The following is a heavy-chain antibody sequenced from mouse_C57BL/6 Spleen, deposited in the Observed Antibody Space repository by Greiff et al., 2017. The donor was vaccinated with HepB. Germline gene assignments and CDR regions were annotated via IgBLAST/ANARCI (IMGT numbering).Heavy chain of an antibody. D-gene: IGHD1-1*01. V-gene: IGHV14-3*01. CDR3: AREPLTTVVATDWYFDV. Sequence: VQLKQSVAELVRPGASVKLSCTASGFNIKNTYMHWVKQRPEQGLEWIGRIDPANGNTKYAPKFQGKATITADTSSNTAYLQLSSRTSEDTAIYYCAREPLTTVVATDWYFDVWGTGTTVTVSS. CDR1: GFNIKNTY. J-gene: IGHJ1*03. CDR2: IDPANGNT.